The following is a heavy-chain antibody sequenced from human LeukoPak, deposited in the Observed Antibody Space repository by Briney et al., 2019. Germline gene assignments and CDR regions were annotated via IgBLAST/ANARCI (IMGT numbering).Heavy chain of an antibody. Sequence: ASVKVSCKASGYTFTNYGITWVRQAPGQGLEWMGWVSGHQGNTKYAQNFQGRVTMTIDTSTSTAYMDLRSLRSDDTAIYFCARSDLATITAGPFEYWGQGTLVAVSS. CDR2: VSGHQGNT. V-gene: IGHV1-18*01. CDR3: ARSDLATITAGPFEY. D-gene: IGHD5-12*01. J-gene: IGHJ4*02. CDR1: GYTFTNYG.